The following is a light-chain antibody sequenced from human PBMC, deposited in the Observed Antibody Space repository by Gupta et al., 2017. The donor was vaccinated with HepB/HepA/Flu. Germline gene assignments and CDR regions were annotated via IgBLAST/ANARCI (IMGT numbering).Light chain of an antibody. CDR2: AVS. V-gene: IGKV1-17*01. CDR3: LQYSTYPWT. Sequence: DIQLAQSPSSLSSSVGDRVTLPCRASQGFSIPLAWYQHKPGQAPKRLIYAVSSMESGVPSRFSGSGSGTEFTLTISSLQPEDFATYYCLQYSTYPWTFGQGTTVEI. J-gene: IGKJ1*01. CDR1: QGFSIP.